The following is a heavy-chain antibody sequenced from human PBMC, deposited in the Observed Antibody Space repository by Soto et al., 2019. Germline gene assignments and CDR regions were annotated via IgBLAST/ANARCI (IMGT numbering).Heavy chain of an antibody. J-gene: IGHJ4*02. Sequence: GESLRLSCAASGFIFSSFSMNWIRQAPGKGLEWLSYIRSDSNHIGYADSVRGRFTISSDIAKNSLFLQMSSLRDEDTAVYYCARDLAYAFDYWGQGTLVTVSS. V-gene: IGHV3-48*02. CDR2: IRSDSNHI. D-gene: IGHD3-16*01. CDR1: GFIFSSFS. CDR3: ARDLAYAFDY.